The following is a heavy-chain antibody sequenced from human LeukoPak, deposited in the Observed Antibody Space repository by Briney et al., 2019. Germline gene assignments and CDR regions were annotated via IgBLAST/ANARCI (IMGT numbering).Heavy chain of an antibody. D-gene: IGHD7-27*01. J-gene: IGHJ4*02. CDR1: GGSVSDYY. CDR2: IYYTGST. V-gene: IGHV4-59*02. CDR3: ASRKLGNDY. Sequence: ASETLSLTCTISGGSVSDYYWSWIRQSPGKGLEWIGYIYYTGSTTYNPSLKSRVTISADTSKNQFSLKLSSVTAADTAVYYCASRKLGNDYWGQGTLVTVSS.